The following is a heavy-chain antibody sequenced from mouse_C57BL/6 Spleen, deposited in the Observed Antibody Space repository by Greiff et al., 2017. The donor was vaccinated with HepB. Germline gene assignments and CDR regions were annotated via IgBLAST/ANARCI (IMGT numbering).Heavy chain of an antibody. V-gene: IGHV1-50*01. CDR2: IDPSDSYT. J-gene: IGHJ2*01. CDR1: GYTFTSYW. CDR3: ARDDGYSVDY. D-gene: IGHD2-3*01. Sequence: VQLQQSGAELVKPGASVKLSCKASGYTFTSYWMQWVKQRPGQGLEWIGEIDPSDSYTNYNQKFKGKATLTVDTSSSTAYMQLSSLTSEDSAVYYCARDDGYSVDYWGQGTTLTVSS.